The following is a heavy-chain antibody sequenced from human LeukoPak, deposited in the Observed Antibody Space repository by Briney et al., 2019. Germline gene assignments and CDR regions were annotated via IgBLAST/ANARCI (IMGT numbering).Heavy chain of an antibody. D-gene: IGHD6-19*01. CDR1: GYTFTSYG. CDR2: INPNSGGT. Sequence: ASVKVSCKASGYTFTSYGISWVRQAPGQGLEWMGWINPNSGGTNYAQKFQGRVTMTRDTSISTAYMELSRLRSDDTAVYYCARGSAVAVYYFDYWGQGALVTVSS. CDR3: ARGSAVAVYYFDY. V-gene: IGHV1-2*02. J-gene: IGHJ4*02.